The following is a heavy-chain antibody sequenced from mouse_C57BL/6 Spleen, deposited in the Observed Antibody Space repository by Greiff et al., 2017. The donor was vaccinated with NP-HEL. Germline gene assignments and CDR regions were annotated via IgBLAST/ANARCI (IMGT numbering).Heavy chain of an antibody. CDR1: GFTFSDYG. Sequence: EVHLVESGGGLVKPGGSLKLSCAASGFTFSDYGMHWVRQAPEKGLEWVAYISSGSSTIYYADTVKGRFTISRDNAKNTLFLQMTSLRSEDTAMNYCARQGPYCYGSSYWYFDVWGTGTTVTVSS. CDR3: ARQGPYCYGSSYWYFDV. J-gene: IGHJ1*03. V-gene: IGHV5-17*01. CDR2: ISSGSSTI. D-gene: IGHD1-1*01.